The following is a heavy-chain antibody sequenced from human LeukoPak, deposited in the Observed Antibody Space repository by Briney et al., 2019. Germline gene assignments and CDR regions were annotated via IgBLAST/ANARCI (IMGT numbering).Heavy chain of an antibody. Sequence: ASVKVSCKTSGYSFTGYYMHWVRQAPGQGLEWMGIINPSGGSTSYAQKFQGRVTMTRDMSTSTVYMELSSLRSEDTAVYYCARAMVRGVNWFDPWGQGTLVTVSS. J-gene: IGHJ5*02. V-gene: IGHV1-46*01. CDR2: INPSGGST. CDR3: ARAMVRGVNWFDP. D-gene: IGHD3-10*01. CDR1: GYSFTGYY.